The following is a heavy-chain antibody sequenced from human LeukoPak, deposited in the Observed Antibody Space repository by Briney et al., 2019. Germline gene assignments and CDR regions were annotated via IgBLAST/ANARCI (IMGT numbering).Heavy chain of an antibody. Sequence: GEPLKISCKGSGYSFSSYWIAWVCQMPGKGLEWMGIIYPGDSDGKYSRSFEGQVTTSADKSINTAYLQWSSLKASDSAMYYCARRLGGADVFDIWGQGTMVTVSS. J-gene: IGHJ3*02. CDR2: IYPGDSDG. V-gene: IGHV5-51*01. CDR1: GYSFSSYW. CDR3: ARRLGGADVFDI. D-gene: IGHD3-16*01.